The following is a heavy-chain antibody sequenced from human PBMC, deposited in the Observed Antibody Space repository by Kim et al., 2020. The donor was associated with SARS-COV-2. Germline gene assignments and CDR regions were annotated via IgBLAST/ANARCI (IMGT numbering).Heavy chain of an antibody. CDR3: ASTKGAGGSGGSCHYYG. CDR2: ISSSSSYI. J-gene: IGHJ6*01. V-gene: IGHV3-21*01. Sequence: GGSLRLSCAASGFTFSSYSMNWVRPAPGKGLEWVSSISSSSSYIYYADSVKCRFTISRDNAKNSLYLQMNSLTAEDTAVYYCASTKGAGGSGGSCHYYG. D-gene: IGHD2-15*01. CDR1: GFTFSSYS.